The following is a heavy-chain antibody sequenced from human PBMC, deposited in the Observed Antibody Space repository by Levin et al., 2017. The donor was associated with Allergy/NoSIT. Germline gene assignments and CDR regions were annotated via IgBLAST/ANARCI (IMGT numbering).Heavy chain of an antibody. D-gene: IGHD1-26*01. CDR3: ATGYSSSYYSFVY. CDR2: ISRTGSRT. Sequence: GGSLRPSCGVSGLTFSSTGMTWVRQAPGKGLEWVSSISRTGSRTYYADSVKGRFTISRDNSKNTLSLHMNSLRSEDTAVYHCATGYSSSYYSFVYWGQGILVTVSS. CDR1: GLTFSSTG. J-gene: IGHJ4*02. V-gene: IGHV3-23*01.